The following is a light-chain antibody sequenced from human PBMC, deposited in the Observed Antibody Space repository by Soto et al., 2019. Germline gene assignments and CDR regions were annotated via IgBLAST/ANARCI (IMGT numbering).Light chain of an antibody. J-gene: IGLJ1*01. CDR3: QSYDSSLSAFYV. CDR1: SSDVGGYNY. V-gene: IGLV2-14*01. Sequence: QSALTQPASVSGSPGQSITISCTGTSSDVGGYNYVSWYQQHPGKAPKLMIYDVSNRPSGVSNRFSGSKSGNTASLTISGLQAEDEADYYCQSYDSSLSAFYVFGTGTKLTVL. CDR2: DVS.